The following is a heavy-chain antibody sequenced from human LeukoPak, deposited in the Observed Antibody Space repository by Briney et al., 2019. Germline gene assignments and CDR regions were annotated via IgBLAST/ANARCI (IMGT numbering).Heavy chain of an antibody. CDR1: GFNFENYG. J-gene: IGHJ4*02. Sequence: GGSLRLSCVVSGFNFENYGMSWVRQAPGQGLEWLSGINWNGESTGYADSVKGRFTISRDNAKNSMYLQMSSLRAEDTALYYCARDYHSDNWGQGTLVTVSS. CDR2: INWNGEST. V-gene: IGHV3-20*04. CDR3: ARDYHSDN. D-gene: IGHD3-16*02.